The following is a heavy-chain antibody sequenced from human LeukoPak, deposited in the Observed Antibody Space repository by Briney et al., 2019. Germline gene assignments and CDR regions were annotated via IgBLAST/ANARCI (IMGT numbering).Heavy chain of an antibody. CDR3: ARALGGPYDYVWGTYRYPFVY. D-gene: IGHD3-16*02. Sequence: SETLSLTCAVSGYSISSGYCWGWIRQPPGKGLEWIGRMCHSGSTHYNPSLKSRVTISVDTSKNQFSLKLSSVTAADTAVYYCARALGGPYDYVWGTYRYPFVYWGQGTLVTVSS. CDR2: MCHSGST. J-gene: IGHJ4*02. V-gene: IGHV4-38-2*01. CDR1: GYSISSGYC.